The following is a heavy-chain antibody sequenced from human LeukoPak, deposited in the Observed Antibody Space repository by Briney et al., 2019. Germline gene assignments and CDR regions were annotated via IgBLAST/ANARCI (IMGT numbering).Heavy chain of an antibody. D-gene: IGHD1-26*01. V-gene: IGHV3-33*01. J-gene: IGHJ3*02. CDR2: TWYDGSYK. Sequence: GGSLRLSCAASGFTFSTYGMHWVRQAPGKRLEWVVVTWYDGSYKYYGDSVKGRFTISRDNSKNTLYLQMASLRVEDTAVYYCARQFDGSHPNAFDIWGQGTMVTVSS. CDR3: ARQFDGSHPNAFDI. CDR1: GFTFSTYG.